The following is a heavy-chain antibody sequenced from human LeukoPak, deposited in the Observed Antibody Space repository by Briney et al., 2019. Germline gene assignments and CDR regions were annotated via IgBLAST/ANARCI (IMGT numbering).Heavy chain of an antibody. CDR1: GFTFSSYG. D-gene: IGHD3-22*01. Sequence: GGSLRLSCAASGFTFSSYGMHWVRQAPGKGLEWVAVISYDGSNKYYADSVKGRFTISRDNSKNTLYLQMNSLRAEDTAVYYCAKTGEYYYDSSGPLLSAFDIWGQGTMVTVSS. CDR2: ISYDGSNK. CDR3: AKTGEYYYDSSGPLLSAFDI. V-gene: IGHV3-30*18. J-gene: IGHJ3*02.